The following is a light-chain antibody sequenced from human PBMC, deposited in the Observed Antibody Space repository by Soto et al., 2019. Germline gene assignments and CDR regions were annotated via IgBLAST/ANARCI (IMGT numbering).Light chain of an antibody. V-gene: IGKV3-15*01. CDR2: GVS. CDR3: QHYNNWPWT. Sequence: EIVMTQSPATLSVSPAQRATLSCRASQSVNSNLAWYQQKPGQAPRLLINGVSTRATGIPARFSGSGSGTEFTLTISSLQSEDFALYYCQHYNNWPWTFGQGTKVEI. CDR1: QSVNSN. J-gene: IGKJ1*01.